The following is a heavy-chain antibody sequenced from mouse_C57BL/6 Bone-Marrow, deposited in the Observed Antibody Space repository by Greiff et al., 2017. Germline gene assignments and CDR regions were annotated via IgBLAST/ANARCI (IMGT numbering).Heavy chain of an antibody. CDR3: AGVPVFLYGGYLDY. Sequence: QVQLKESGAELMKPGASVKLSCKATGYTFTGYWIEWVKQRPGHGLEWIGEILPGSGSTNYNEKFKGKATITADTSSNTAYMQLSSLTTEDSAIYYCAGVPVFLYGGYLDYWGQGTTLTVSS. J-gene: IGHJ2*01. V-gene: IGHV1-9*01. CDR1: GYTFTGYW. CDR2: ILPGSGST. D-gene: IGHD2-3*01.